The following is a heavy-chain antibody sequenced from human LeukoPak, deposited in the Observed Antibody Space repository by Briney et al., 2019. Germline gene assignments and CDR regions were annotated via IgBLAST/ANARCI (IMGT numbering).Heavy chain of an antibody. V-gene: IGHV4-30-4*01. D-gene: IGHD3-10*01. CDR2: IYYSGST. Sequence: SETLSLTCTVSGGSISSGDYYWSWIRQPPGKGLEWIGYIYYSGSTYYNPSLKSRITISVDTSKNQFSLKLSSVTAADTAVYYRARVQRGITMVRGVWFDPWGQGTLVTVSS. CDR1: GGSISSGDYY. CDR3: ARVQRGITMVRGVWFDP. J-gene: IGHJ5*02.